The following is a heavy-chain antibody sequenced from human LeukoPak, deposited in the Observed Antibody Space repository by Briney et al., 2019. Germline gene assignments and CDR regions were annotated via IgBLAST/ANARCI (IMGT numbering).Heavy chain of an antibody. V-gene: IGHV4-59*01. D-gene: IGHD4-17*01. CDR2: IYYSGST. Sequence: PSETLSLTCTVSGGSISSYYWSWIRQPPGKGLEWIEYIYYSGSTNYNPSLKSRVTISVDTSKNQFSLKLSSVTAADTAVYYCARAPGGYEHGDYVHDAFDIWGQGTMVTVSS. CDR3: ARAPGGYEHGDYVHDAFDI. J-gene: IGHJ3*02. CDR1: GGSISSYY.